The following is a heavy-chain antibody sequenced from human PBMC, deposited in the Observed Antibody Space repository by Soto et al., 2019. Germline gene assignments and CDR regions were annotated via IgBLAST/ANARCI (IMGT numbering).Heavy chain of an antibody. D-gene: IGHD3-22*01. V-gene: IGHV3-21*01. CDR3: ARDPYDSSGYFDY. Sequence: EVQLVESGGGLVKPGGSLRLSCAASGFTFSSYSMNWVRQAPGKGLEWVSSISSSSSYIYYADSVKGRFTISRDNAKTSLYLQMNSLRAEDTAVYYCARDPYDSSGYFDYWGQGTLVTVSS. CDR1: GFTFSSYS. CDR2: ISSSSSYI. J-gene: IGHJ4*02.